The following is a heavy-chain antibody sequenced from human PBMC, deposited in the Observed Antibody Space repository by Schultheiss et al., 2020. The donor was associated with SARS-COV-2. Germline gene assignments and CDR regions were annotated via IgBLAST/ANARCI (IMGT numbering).Heavy chain of an antibody. CDR2: ISYDGSNK. J-gene: IGHJ4*02. CDR1: GFTFTTYG. Sequence: GGSLRLSCAASGFTFTTYGMHWVRQAPGKGLEWVAVISYDGSNKYYADSVKGRFTISRDNAANSLSLQMYNLRAEDTALYYCVRVDRYFEDSGYRSFDSWGQGTLVTVSS. CDR3: VRVDRYFEDSGYRSFDS. D-gene: IGHD3-16*02. V-gene: IGHV3-33*05.